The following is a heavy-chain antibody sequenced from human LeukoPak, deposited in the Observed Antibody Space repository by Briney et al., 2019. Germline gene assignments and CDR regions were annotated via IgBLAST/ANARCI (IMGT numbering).Heavy chain of an antibody. CDR3: ARDHGYSGTYSWFDP. J-gene: IGHJ5*02. CDR2: IYYSGST. Sequence: SSETLPLTCTVSGGFISRGGYYWSWIRQPPGKDLEWIGNIYYSGSTYYNPSLKSRVTISVDTTKNQFSLKLSSVTAADTAVYYCARDHGYSGTYSWFDPWGQGTLVTVSS. D-gene: IGHD1-26*01. CDR1: GGFISRGGYY. V-gene: IGHV4-30-4*08.